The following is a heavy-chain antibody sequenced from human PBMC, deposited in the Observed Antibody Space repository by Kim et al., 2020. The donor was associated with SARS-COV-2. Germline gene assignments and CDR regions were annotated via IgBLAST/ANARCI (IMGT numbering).Heavy chain of an antibody. J-gene: IGHJ4*02. Sequence: GGSLRLSCAASGFTVSSNYMSWVRQAPGKGLEWVSVIYSGGSTYYADSVKGRFTISRDNSKNTPYLQMNSLRAGDTAVYYCARDRVAAAGTVDWGQGTLVTVSS. CDR1: GFTVSSNY. D-gene: IGHD6-13*01. CDR2: IYSGGST. V-gene: IGHV3-53*01. CDR3: ARDRVAAAGTVD.